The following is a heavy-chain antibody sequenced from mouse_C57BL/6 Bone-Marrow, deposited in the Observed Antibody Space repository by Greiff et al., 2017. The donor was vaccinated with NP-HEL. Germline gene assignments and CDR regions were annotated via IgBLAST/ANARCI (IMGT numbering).Heavy chain of an antibody. V-gene: IGHV5-16*01. CDR2: INSDGSST. CDR1: GFTFSDYY. Sequence: EVMLVESEGGLVQPGSSMKLSCTTSGFTFSDYYMAWVRQVPEKGLDWVANINSDGSSTYYLDSLKSRFIISTDNAKNILYLQMSSLKSEDTATYYCAREGGLRRRTYAMDYWGQGTSVTVSA. D-gene: IGHD2-4*01. CDR3: AREGGLRRRTYAMDY. J-gene: IGHJ4*01.